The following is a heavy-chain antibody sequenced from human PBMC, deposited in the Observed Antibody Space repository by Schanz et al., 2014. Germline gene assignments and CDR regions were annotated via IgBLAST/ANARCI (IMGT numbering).Heavy chain of an antibody. CDR3: ARTGYDPSLTH. D-gene: IGHD5-12*01. Sequence: QVPLVQSGAEVKKPGSSVTVSCTASGDTFRSYTINWVRHAPGQGLEWMGRIIPITGITNYAQKFQGRVTFTADKSTSTAFLEVNSLRSEDTAVYYCARTGYDPSLTHWGQGTLVTVSS. V-gene: IGHV1-69*02. CDR1: GDTFRSYT. J-gene: IGHJ4*02. CDR2: IIPITGIT.